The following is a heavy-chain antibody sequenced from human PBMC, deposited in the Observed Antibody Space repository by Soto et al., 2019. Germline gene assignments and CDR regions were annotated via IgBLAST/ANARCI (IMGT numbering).Heavy chain of an antibody. CDR3: AKDRAGVLSATTFES. CDR2: VSGSTGDT. V-gene: IGHV3-23*01. Sequence: PGGSLRLSCAASGFTFSNYAMTWVRQAPGKGLEWVSAVSGSTGDTHYSDSVKGRFTISRDNSKNTLYLQMDSLRADDTAVYYCAKDRAGVLSATTFESWGPGTLVTVSS. CDR1: GFTFSNYA. D-gene: IGHD2-15*01. J-gene: IGHJ4*02.